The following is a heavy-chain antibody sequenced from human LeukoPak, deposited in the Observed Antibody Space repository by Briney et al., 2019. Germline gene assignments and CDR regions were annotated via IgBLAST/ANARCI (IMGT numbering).Heavy chain of an antibody. V-gene: IGHV1-18*01. D-gene: IGHD5-12*01. Sequence: ASVKVSCTASGYTFTSYGISWVRQAPGQGLEWMGWIRAYNGNTNYAQKLQGRVTMSTVTSTSTAYMELRSLRSNDTAVYYCARVQVATIRDYYYYGMDVWGQGTTVTVSS. CDR3: ARVQVATIRDYYYYGMDV. J-gene: IGHJ6*02. CDR2: IRAYNGNT. CDR1: GYTFTSYG.